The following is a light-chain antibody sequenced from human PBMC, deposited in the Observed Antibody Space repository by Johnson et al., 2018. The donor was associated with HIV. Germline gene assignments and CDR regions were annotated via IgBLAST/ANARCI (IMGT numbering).Light chain of an antibody. J-gene: IGLJ1*01. CDR1: ISNIESYF. CDR3: GTWDSSLRVGF. CDR2: EDN. Sequence: QPVLTQPPSVSAAPGQRVNISCSGNISNIESYFVSWYQQLPGAAPTLLIYEDNKRPSGIPDRFSGSKSGTSATLAITVLLPGDEADYYRGTWDSSLRVGFFGTGTKVTVL. V-gene: IGLV1-51*02.